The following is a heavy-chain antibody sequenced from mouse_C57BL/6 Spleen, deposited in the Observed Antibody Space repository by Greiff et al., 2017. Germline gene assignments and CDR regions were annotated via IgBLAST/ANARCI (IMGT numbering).Heavy chain of an antibody. J-gene: IGHJ1*03. CDR1: GYTFTSYW. CDR3: ASAGYGGSCGWYFDV. Sequence: VQLQQSGAELVKPGASVKLSCKASGYTFTSYWMHWVKQRPGRGLEWIGRIDPNSGGTKYNEKFKSKATLTVDKPSSTAYMQLSSLTSEDSAVYYCASAGYGGSCGWYFDVWGTGTTVTVSS. CDR2: IDPNSGGT. D-gene: IGHD1-1*01. V-gene: IGHV1-72*01.